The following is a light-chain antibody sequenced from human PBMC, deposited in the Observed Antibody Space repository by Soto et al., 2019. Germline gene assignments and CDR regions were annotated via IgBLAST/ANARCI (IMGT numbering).Light chain of an antibody. Sequence: QSALTQPASVSGSPGQSITISCTGTDNDIGTYNLVSWYQQCPGTAPKVIIFDVSSRPSGVSSRFSGSKSGNTASLTISALQAEDEADYHCCSFGGSRPYVFGTGTKLTV. V-gene: IGLV2-23*02. CDR3: CSFGGSRPYV. CDR2: DVS. CDR1: DNDIGTYNL. J-gene: IGLJ1*01.